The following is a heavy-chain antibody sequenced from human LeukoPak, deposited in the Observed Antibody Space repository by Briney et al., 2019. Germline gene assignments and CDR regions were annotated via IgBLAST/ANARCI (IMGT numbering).Heavy chain of an antibody. Sequence: GGSLRLSCAASGFTFSSYAMSWVRQAPGKGLEWVSVIYSGGSTYYADSVKGRFTISRDNSKNTLYLQMNSLRAEDTAVYYCARDQPVAALARWGQGTLVTVSS. CDR2: IYSGGST. CDR3: ARDQPVAALAR. CDR1: GFTFSSYA. D-gene: IGHD6-19*01. J-gene: IGHJ4*02. V-gene: IGHV3-66*01.